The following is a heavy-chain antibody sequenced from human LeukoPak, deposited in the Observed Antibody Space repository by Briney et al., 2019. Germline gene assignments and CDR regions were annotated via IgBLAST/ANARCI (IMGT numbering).Heavy chain of an antibody. Sequence: ASVKVSCKASGGTFSSYAISWVRQAPGQGLEWMGGIIPIFGTANYAQKFQGRVTITADGSTSTAYMELSSLRSEDTAVYYCARVIVHSYGLSYFDYWGQGTLVTVSS. CDR3: ARVIVHSYGLSYFDY. V-gene: IGHV1-69*13. D-gene: IGHD5-18*01. J-gene: IGHJ4*02. CDR2: IIPIFGTA. CDR1: GGTFSSYA.